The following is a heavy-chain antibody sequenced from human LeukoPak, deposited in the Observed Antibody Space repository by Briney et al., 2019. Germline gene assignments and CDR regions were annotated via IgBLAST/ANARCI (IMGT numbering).Heavy chain of an antibody. V-gene: IGHV5-51*01. CDR1: GYSFSTYW. Sequence: GESLEISCKGSGYSFSTYWIGWVRQMPGKGLEWMGIIFPADSDTTYSPSFEGRVTISVDESISTAYLQWNSLEASDTAIYYCARRGSGFSLDYWGQGTLVTVSS. J-gene: IGHJ4*02. CDR3: ARRGSGFSLDY. CDR2: IFPADSDT. D-gene: IGHD3-16*01.